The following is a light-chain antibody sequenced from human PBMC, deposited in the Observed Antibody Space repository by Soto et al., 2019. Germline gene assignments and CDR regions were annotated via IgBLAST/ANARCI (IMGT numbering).Light chain of an antibody. Sequence: DVQMTQSPSSLSASVGDRVTITCRAGQGINIYLAWYQQKPGKVPKLLIDAASTLQTGVPSRFRGSGSGTDFTLTISSLQPDDVATYYCHKYDRAQLAFGGGTKVEIK. CDR2: AAS. CDR3: HKYDRAQLA. J-gene: IGKJ4*01. V-gene: IGKV1-27*01. CDR1: QGINIY.